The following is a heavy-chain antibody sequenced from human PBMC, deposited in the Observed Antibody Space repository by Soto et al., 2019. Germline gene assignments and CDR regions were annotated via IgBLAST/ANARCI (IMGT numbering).Heavy chain of an antibody. CDR3: ARVPYYDFWSGYYRPPGYYYYGMDV. J-gene: IGHJ6*02. V-gene: IGHV4-61*01. CDR2: IYYSGST. D-gene: IGHD3-3*01. Sequence: QVQLQESGPGLVKPSETLSLTCTVSGGSVSSGSYYWSWIRQPPGKGLEWIGYIYYSGSTNYNPSLKSRVTISVDTSKNQFSLKLSSVTAADTAVYYCARVPYYDFWSGYYRPPGYYYYGMDVWGQGTTVTVSS. CDR1: GGSVSSGSYY.